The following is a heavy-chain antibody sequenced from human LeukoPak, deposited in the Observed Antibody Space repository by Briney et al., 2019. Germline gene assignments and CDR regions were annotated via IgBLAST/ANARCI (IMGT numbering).Heavy chain of an antibody. D-gene: IGHD3-9*01. CDR3: ARGRATGRSGGDY. CDR2: ISSGSSSI. CDR1: GFTFSSCS. V-gene: IGHV3-48*02. Sequence: GGSLRLSCAASGFTFSSCSMYWVRQAPGKGLEWVSYISSGSSSIYYADSVKGRFTISRDNAENSLYLQMNSLRDEDTAVYYCARGRATGRSGGDYWGQGTLVTVSS. J-gene: IGHJ4*02.